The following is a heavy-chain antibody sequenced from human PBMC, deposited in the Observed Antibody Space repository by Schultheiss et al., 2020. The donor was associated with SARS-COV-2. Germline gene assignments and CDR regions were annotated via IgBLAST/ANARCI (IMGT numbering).Heavy chain of an antibody. D-gene: IGHD1-26*01. CDR2: IGHSGANT. Sequence: GGSLRLSCAASGFTFSSYAMTWVRQAPGKGLEWVSAIGHSGANTYYADSVKGRFTISRDNSKNTLYLQMNSLRAEDTAFYYCAKDMKPYTSGSYLGLTAFDIWGQGTTVTVSS. CDR1: GFTFSSYA. J-gene: IGHJ6*02. V-gene: IGHV3-23*01. CDR3: AKDMKPYTSGSYLGLTAFDI.